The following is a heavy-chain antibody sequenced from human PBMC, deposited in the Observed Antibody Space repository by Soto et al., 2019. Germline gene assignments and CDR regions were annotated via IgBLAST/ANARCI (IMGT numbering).Heavy chain of an antibody. D-gene: IGHD2-2*01. CDR2: INHSGST. CDR3: AREVVVVPDATYYYYGMDV. Sequence: SETLSLTCAVYGGSFSGYYWSWIRQPPGKGLEWIGEINHSGSTNYNPSLKSRVTISVDTSKNQFSLKLSSVTAADTAVYYCAREVVVVPDATYYYYGMDVWGQGTTVTVSS. CDR1: GGSFSGYY. V-gene: IGHV4-34*01. J-gene: IGHJ6*02.